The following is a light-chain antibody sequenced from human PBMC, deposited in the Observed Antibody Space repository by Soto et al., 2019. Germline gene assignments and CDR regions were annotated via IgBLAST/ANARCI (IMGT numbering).Light chain of an antibody. Sequence: DIQMTQSPSSLSASVGDRVTITCRASQSISTYVNWYQQRSGKAPNLLIYGASRLQSGVPSRFSVTGSRTDFTLTISDLQPEDFATYYCQHSYNTPRSFGQGTQLEIK. CDR3: QHSYNTPRS. V-gene: IGKV1-39*01. CDR1: QSISTY. J-gene: IGKJ2*01. CDR2: GAS.